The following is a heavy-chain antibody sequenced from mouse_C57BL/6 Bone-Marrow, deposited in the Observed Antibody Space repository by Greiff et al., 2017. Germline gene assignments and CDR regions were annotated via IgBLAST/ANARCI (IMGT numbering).Heavy chain of an antibody. CDR3: ARRGVYYDYDSMDY. CDR1: GYAFSSSW. D-gene: IGHD2-4*01. CDR2: IYPGDGDT. Sequence: QVQLQQSGPELVKPGASVKISCKASGYAFSSSWMNWVKQRPGKGLEWIGRIYPGDGDTNYNGKFKGKATLTADKSSSTAYMQLSSLTSEDSAVYLCARRGVYYDYDSMDYWGQGTSVTVSS. V-gene: IGHV1-82*01. J-gene: IGHJ4*01.